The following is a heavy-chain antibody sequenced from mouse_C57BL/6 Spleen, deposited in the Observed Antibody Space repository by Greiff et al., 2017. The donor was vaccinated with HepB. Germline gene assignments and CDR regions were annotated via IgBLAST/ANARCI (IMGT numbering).Heavy chain of an antibody. CDR3: ARVGDGLRRGFAY. D-gene: IGHD2-4*01. Sequence: QVQLQQPGAELVKPGASVKLSCKASGYTFTSYWMHWVKQRPGQGLEWIGMIHPNSGSTNYNEKFKSKATLTVDKSSSTAYMQLSSLTSEDSAVYYCARVGDGLRRGFAYWGQGTLVTVSA. CDR1: GYTFTSYW. V-gene: IGHV1-64*01. CDR2: IHPNSGST. J-gene: IGHJ3*01.